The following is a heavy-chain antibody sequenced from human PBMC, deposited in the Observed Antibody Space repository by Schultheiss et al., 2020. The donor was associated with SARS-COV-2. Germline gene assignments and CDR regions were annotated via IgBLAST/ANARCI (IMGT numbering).Heavy chain of an antibody. Sequence: SETLSLTCTVSGGSVSSGSYYWSWIRQPPGKGLEWIGYIYYSGSTNYNPPLKSRVTISVDTSKNQFSLKLSSVTAADTAVYYCARALYSRMDVWGQGTTVTVSS. CDR3: ARALYSRMDV. J-gene: IGHJ6*02. V-gene: IGHV4-61*01. CDR1: GGSVSSGSYY. D-gene: IGHD5-18*01. CDR2: IYYSGST.